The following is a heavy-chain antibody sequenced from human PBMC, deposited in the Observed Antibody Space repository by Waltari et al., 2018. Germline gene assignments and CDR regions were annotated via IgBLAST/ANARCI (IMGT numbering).Heavy chain of an antibody. CDR3: ARAAVAGLIDY. V-gene: IGHV4-39*07. CDR2: IYYSGST. D-gene: IGHD6-19*01. Sequence: QLQLQASGPGLVKPSETLSLTCTVSGGSISSSRYYWGWIRQPPGKGLEWIGSIYYSGSTYYNPSLKSRVTISVDTSKNQFSLKLSSVTAADTAVYYCARAAVAGLIDYWGQGTLVTVSS. CDR1: GGSISSSRYY. J-gene: IGHJ4*02.